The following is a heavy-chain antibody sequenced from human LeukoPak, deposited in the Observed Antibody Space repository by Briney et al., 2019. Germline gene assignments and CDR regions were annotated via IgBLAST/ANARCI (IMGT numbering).Heavy chain of an antibody. CDR1: GFTFRNYW. Sequence: GGSLRLSCAASGFTFRNYWMSWVRQAPGKGLEFVANIKQEGSEEYYVDSVKGRFTISRDNAKNSLYLQMNGLRAEDTAVYYCAANGGPFDFWGQGTLVTVSA. V-gene: IGHV3-7*05. J-gene: IGHJ4*02. D-gene: IGHD4-23*01. CDR2: IKQEGSEE. CDR3: AANGGPFDF.